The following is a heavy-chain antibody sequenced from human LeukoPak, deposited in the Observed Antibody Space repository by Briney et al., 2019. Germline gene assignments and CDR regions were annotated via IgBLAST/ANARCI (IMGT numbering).Heavy chain of an antibody. CDR2: IIPILGIA. Sequence: SVKVSCKASRGTFSSYTISWVRQAPGQGLEWMGRIIPILGIANYAQKFQGRVTITADKSTSTAYMELSSLRSEDTAVYYCARDDFWSGYYNCYYYYMDVWGKGTTVTVSS. CDR3: ARDDFWSGYYNCYYYYMDV. CDR1: RGTFSSYT. D-gene: IGHD3-3*01. V-gene: IGHV1-69*04. J-gene: IGHJ6*03.